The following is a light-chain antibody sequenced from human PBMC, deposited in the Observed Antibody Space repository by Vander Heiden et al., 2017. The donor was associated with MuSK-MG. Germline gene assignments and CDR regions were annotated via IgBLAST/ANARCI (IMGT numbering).Light chain of an antibody. J-gene: IGLJ2*01. V-gene: IGLV1-44*01. CDR1: SSNSGSNT. CDR3: AAWEDSLNDVV. Sequence: QSVLTQPPSASGTPGQRVTISFSGSSSNSGSNTVNWYQQLPGTAPKLLIYSNNQRPSGVPDRFSGSKSGTSASLAISGLQSEDEADYYCAAWEDSLNDVVFGGGTKLTVL. CDR2: SNN.